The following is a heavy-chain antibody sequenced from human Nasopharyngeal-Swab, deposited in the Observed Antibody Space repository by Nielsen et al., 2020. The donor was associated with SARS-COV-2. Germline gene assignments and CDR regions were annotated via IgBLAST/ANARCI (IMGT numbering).Heavy chain of an antibody. D-gene: IGHD3-10*01. Sequence: WIRQPPGKGLEWIGYIYYSGSIYYNPSLKSRVTISVDTSKNQFSLKLSSVTAADTAVYYCARESGRVGSYFYYYYYMDVWGKGTTVTVSS. CDR3: ARESGRVGSYFYYYYYMDV. CDR2: IYYSGSI. J-gene: IGHJ6*03. V-gene: IGHV4-31*02.